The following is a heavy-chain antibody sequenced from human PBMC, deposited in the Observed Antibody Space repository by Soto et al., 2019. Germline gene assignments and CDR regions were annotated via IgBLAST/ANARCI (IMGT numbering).Heavy chain of an antibody. D-gene: IGHD2-8*02. J-gene: IGHJ4*02. CDR2: INTGSGNT. V-gene: IGHV1-3*04. Sequence: ASVKVSCKASGYPFTAYGLHWVRQAPGQRLEWMGWINTGSGNTKSSHKFQGRITIKRDTSATTVSMELSSLTSEDTAIYYCARALVAPDYWGQGTLVTVYS. CDR3: ARALVAPDY. CDR1: GYPFTAYG.